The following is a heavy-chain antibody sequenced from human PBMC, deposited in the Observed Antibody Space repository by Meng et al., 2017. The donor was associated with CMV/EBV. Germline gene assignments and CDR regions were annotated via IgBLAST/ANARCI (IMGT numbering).Heavy chain of an antibody. D-gene: IGHD3-22*01. CDR1: GGSIRSYY. CDR2: IYTSGST. V-gene: IGHV4-4*07. Sequence: QVQLQESGPGLVKPSETLSLTCTGSGGSIRSYYWSWIRQPAGKGLEWIGRIYTSGSTNYNPSLKSRVTMPVDTSKNQFSLKLSSVTAADTAVYYCARGGLYYYDSSGHFDYWGQGTLVTVSS. CDR3: ARGGLYYYDSSGHFDY. J-gene: IGHJ4*02.